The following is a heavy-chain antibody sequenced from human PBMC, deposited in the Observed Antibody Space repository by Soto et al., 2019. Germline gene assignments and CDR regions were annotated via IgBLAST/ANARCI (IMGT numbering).Heavy chain of an antibody. Sequence: LTCIVSGDSITSGSNYWSLLRHRPLKGLDWIGEIYPSGITNYSPSLKSRVTMSVDKSKNQFSLKLNSVTAADTAMYYCAREAYKRGATNPFFDYWGQGTLVTVSS. J-gene: IGHJ4*02. CDR2: IYPSGIT. D-gene: IGHD1-26*01. CDR1: GDSITSGSNY. CDR3: AREAYKRGATNPFFDY. V-gene: IGHV4-4*02.